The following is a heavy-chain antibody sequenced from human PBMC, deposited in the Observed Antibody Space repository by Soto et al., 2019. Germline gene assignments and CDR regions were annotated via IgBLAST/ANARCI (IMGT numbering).Heavy chain of an antibody. CDR3: VKPKEHFYDSSPGET. CDR1: GFTFSNYG. V-gene: IGHV3-30*18. Sequence: QVQVVESGGGVVQPGWSQRLSWAAPGFTFSNYGMHWVRQAPGKGLAWVAIISLDGNNKNYSDSVKGRFTISRDNSKNMVFLQMNSLRPEDTAVYYCVKPKEHFYDSSPGETWGQGTPVTVSS. D-gene: IGHD3-22*01. CDR2: ISLDGNNK. J-gene: IGHJ5*02.